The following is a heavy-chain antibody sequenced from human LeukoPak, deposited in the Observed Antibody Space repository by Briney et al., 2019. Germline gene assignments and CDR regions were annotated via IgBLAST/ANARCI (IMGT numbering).Heavy chain of an antibody. CDR1: GYTFTSYD. CDR2: MNPNSGNT. V-gene: IGHV1-8*01. CDR3: ARGLGDIVVVPAAYYYYYYMDV. D-gene: IGHD2-2*01. Sequence: ASVKVSCKASGYTFTSYDINWVRQATGQGLEWMGWMNPNSGNTGYAQKFQGRVTMTRNTSISTAYMELNSLRSDDTAVYYCARGLGDIVVVPAAYYYYYYMDVWGKGTTVTVSS. J-gene: IGHJ6*03.